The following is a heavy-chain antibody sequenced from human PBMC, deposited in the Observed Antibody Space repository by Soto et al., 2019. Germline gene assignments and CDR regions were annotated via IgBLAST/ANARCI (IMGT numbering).Heavy chain of an antibody. V-gene: IGHV4-38-2*01. J-gene: IGHJ4*02. CDR2: IYYSGST. D-gene: IGHD1-20*01. Sequence: SETLALSCAVSGSSIRSGYYWGWIRQPPGKVLEWIGNIYYSGSTYYSSSLKSRVTISLDTSKNHFSLTLSSVTAADTAVYYSARVGYNHSFYYSFGDGGKGNLVT. CDR1: GSSIRSGYY. CDR3: ARVGYNHSFYYSFGD.